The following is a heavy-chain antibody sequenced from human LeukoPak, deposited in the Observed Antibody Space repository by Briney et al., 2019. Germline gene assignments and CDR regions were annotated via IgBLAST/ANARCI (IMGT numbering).Heavy chain of an antibody. J-gene: IGHJ3*02. CDR1: GYTFTSYG. V-gene: IGHV1-18*01. CDR3: ATTRYDSSGYYYPDAFDI. Sequence: ASVKVSCKASGYTFTSYGISWVRQAPGQGLEWMGWISAYNGNTNYAQKLQGRVTMTTDTSTSTAYMELRGLRSDDTAVYYCATTRYDSSGYYYPDAFDIWGQGTMVTVSS. D-gene: IGHD3-22*01. CDR2: ISAYNGNT.